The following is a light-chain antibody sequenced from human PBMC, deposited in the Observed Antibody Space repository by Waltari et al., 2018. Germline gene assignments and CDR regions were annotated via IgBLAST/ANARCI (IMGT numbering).Light chain of an antibody. CDR2: DAS. CDR3: QQYNRWPPIT. CDR1: QSVSSN. J-gene: IGKJ5*01. V-gene: IGKV3-15*01. Sequence: EIVMTQSPATPSVSPGETATLSCRASQSVSSNVAWYQKKPGQALRLLIYDASTRATSIPARFRGSGSGTEFTLTISSLQSEDFAVYYCQQYNRWPPITFGQGTRLEIK.